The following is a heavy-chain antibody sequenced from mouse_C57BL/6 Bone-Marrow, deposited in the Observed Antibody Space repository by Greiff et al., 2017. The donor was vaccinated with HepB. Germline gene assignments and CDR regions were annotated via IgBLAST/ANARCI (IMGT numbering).Heavy chain of an antibody. CDR2: IDPENGDT. CDR3: TAGGYGYAMDY. Sequence: VQLQQSGAELVRPGASVKLSCTASGFNIKDDYMHWVKQRPEQGLEWIGWIDPENGDTEYASKFQGKATITADTSSNTAYLQLSSLTSEDTAVYYCTAGGYGYAMDYWGQGTSVTVSS. CDR1: GFNIKDDY. J-gene: IGHJ4*01. V-gene: IGHV14-4*01. D-gene: IGHD2-2*01.